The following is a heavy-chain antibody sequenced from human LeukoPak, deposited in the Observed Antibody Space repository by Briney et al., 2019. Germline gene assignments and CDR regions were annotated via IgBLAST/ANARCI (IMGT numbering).Heavy chain of an antibody. CDR3: AREKVLRYFDWLLSGAFDI. V-gene: IGHV1-18*01. CDR2: ISAYNGNT. J-gene: IGHJ3*02. CDR1: GYTFTSYG. Sequence: ASVKVSCKASGYTFTSYGISWVRQAPGQGLEWMGWISAYNGNTNYAQKLQGRVTMTTDTSTSTAYMELRSLRSDDTAVHYCAREKVLRYFDWLLSGAFDIWGQGTMVTVSS. D-gene: IGHD3-9*01.